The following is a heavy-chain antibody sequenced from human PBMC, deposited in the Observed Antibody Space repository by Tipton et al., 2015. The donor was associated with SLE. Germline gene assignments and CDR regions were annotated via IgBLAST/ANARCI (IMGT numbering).Heavy chain of an antibody. CDR2: ISYSGST. Sequence: TLSLTCTVSGGSISSYYWSWIRQPPGKGLEWIGDISYSGSTNYSPSLKSRVTISVDTSKNQSSLKLTSVTAADTAVYYCAREQWGYYYMDVWGKGTTVTVSS. D-gene: IGHD7-27*01. J-gene: IGHJ6*03. CDR1: GGSISSYY. V-gene: IGHV4-59*01. CDR3: AREQWGYYYMDV.